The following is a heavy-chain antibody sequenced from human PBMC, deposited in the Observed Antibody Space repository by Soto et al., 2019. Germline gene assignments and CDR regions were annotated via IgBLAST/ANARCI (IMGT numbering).Heavy chain of an antibody. J-gene: IGHJ4*02. V-gene: IGHV4-39*01. CDR3: ARHSDIVATIRY. CDR2: IYYSGST. D-gene: IGHD5-12*01. Sequence: PSETLSLTCTVSGGSISSSSYYWGWIRQPPGKGLEWIGSIYYSGSTYYNPSLKSRVTISVDTSKNQFSLKLSSVTAADTAVYYCARHSDIVATIRYWGQGTLVTVSS. CDR1: GGSISSSSYY.